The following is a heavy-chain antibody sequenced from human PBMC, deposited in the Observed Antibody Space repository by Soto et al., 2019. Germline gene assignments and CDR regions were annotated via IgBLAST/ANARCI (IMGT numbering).Heavy chain of an antibody. CDR3: ASVPFGSIAARRDY. D-gene: IGHD6-6*01. J-gene: IGHJ4*02. CDR2: ISSGSTYI. V-gene: IGHV3-21*06. CDR1: GFTFSGCS. Sequence: PGGSLRLSCAASGFTFSGCSMNWVRQAPGKGLEWVSSISSGSTYIYYADSVKGRFTISRDNAKNSLHLQMDSLRAEDTAIYYCASVPFGSIAARRDYWGQGTLVTVSS.